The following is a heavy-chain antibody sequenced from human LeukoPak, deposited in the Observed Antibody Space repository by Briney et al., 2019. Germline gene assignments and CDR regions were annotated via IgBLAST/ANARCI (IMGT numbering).Heavy chain of an antibody. CDR2: IYYSGST. Sequence: SETLSLTCTVSGGSISSYYWSWIRQPPGKGLEWIGYIYYSGSTNYNPTLKSRVTISLDTSKNQFSLKLSSVAAADTAVYYCAREGTKNAFDIWGQGTMVTVSS. J-gene: IGHJ3*02. D-gene: IGHD2-2*01. CDR1: GGSISSYY. CDR3: AREGTKNAFDI. V-gene: IGHV4-59*01.